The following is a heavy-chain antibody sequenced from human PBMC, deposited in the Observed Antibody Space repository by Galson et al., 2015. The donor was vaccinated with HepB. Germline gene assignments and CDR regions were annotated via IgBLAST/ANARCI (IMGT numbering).Heavy chain of an antibody. D-gene: IGHD1-7*01. CDR1: GGSISSSSYY. CDR2: IYYSGST. CDR3: ARAGMSYPGTRAFDI. V-gene: IGHV4-39*07. J-gene: IGHJ3*02. Sequence: LTCTVSGGSISSSSYYWGWIRQPPGKGLEWIGSIYYSGSTYYNPSLKSRVTISVDTSKNQFSLKLSSVTAADTAVYYCARAGMSYPGTRAFDIWGQGTMVTVSS.